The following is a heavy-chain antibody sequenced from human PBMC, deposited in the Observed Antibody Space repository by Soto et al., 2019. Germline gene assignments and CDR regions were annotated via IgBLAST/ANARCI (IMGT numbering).Heavy chain of an antibody. CDR1: GFTFSSYA. CDR3: AKGAVVRGVYDLDY. Sequence: EVQLLESGGGLVQPGGSLRLSCAASGFTFSSYAMNWVRQAPGKGLEWVSAISGSGGSTYYADSVKGRFTIARDNSKNPLYLQMNNLRAEDTAVYYCAKGAVVRGVYDLDYWGQGTLVTVSS. V-gene: IGHV3-23*01. D-gene: IGHD3-10*01. J-gene: IGHJ4*02. CDR2: ISGSGGST.